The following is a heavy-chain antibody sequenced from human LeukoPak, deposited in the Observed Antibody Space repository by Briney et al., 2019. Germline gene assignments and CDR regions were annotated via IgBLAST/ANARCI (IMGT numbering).Heavy chain of an antibody. V-gene: IGHV3-74*01. D-gene: IGHD3-10*01. CDR2: ISSDESST. Sequence: PGGSLRLSCAASGFTFSSYWMHWVRQVPGKGLVWVSRISSDESSTTYADSEKGRFTISSANAKNMPHQQMNMPRADAAAEYYCARDTYGSGNFYEYWGQGTLVMVSS. CDR1: GFTFSSYW. J-gene: IGHJ4*02. CDR3: ARDTYGSGNFYEY.